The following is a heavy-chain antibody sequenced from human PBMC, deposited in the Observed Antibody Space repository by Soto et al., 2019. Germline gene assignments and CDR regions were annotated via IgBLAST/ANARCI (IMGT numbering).Heavy chain of an antibody. CDR2: ISAYNGNT. V-gene: IGHV1-18*01. Sequence: ASVKVSCKASGYTFTSYGISWVRQAPGQGLEWMGWISAYNGNTNYAQKLQGRVTMTTDTSTSTVYMELSSLRSEDTAVYYCAREKGRGKLDYWGQGTLVTVSS. CDR1: GYTFTSYG. D-gene: IGHD1-1*01. CDR3: AREKGRGKLDY. J-gene: IGHJ4*02.